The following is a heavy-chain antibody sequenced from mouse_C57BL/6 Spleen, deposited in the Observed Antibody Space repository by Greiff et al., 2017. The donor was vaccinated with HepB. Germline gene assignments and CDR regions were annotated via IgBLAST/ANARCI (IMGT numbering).Heavy chain of an antibody. CDR1: GFTFTDYY. J-gene: IGHJ4*01. CDR2: IRNKANGYTT. Sequence: EVKLMESGGGLVQPGGSLILSCAASGFTFTDYYMSWVRQPPGKALEWLGFIRNKANGYTTEYSASVKGRFTISRDNSQSILYLQMNALRAEDSATYYCARYHYYGSSHAMDYWGQGTSVTVSS. CDR3: ARYHYYGSSHAMDY. D-gene: IGHD1-1*01. V-gene: IGHV7-3*01.